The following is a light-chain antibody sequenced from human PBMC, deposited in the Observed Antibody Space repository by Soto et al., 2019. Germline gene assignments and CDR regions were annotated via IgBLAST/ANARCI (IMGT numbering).Light chain of an antibody. Sequence: EIVLTQAPGTLSLSPGERATLSCRASQSVRSGYLAWYQQKPVQAPRLLIYGASSRATGIPDRFSGSGSGTDFTLTISRLEPEEFAVYYCQQYVNSPYTCGQGTKLEI. CDR2: GAS. V-gene: IGKV3-20*01. J-gene: IGKJ2*01. CDR3: QQYVNSPYT. CDR1: QSVRSGY.